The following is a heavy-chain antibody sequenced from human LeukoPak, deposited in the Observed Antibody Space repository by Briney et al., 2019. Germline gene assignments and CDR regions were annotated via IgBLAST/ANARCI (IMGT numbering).Heavy chain of an antibody. D-gene: IGHD3-9*01. CDR2: ISYDGSEQ. Sequence: GGSLRLSCAASGFTFSHYAMYWVRQAPGKGPEWVALISYDGSEQHYADSVKGRFTISRDSPKNTLYLQMNTLRPEDTAVYYCARERAGFYAEYWGQGTLVTVSS. V-gene: IGHV3-30*04. CDR3: ARERAGFYAEY. J-gene: IGHJ4*02. CDR1: GFTFSHYA.